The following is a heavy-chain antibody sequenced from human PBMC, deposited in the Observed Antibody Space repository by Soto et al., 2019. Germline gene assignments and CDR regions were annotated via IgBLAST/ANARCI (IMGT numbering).Heavy chain of an antibody. J-gene: IGHJ4*02. CDR1: GGTFSSYT. Sequence: QVQLVQSGAEVKKPGSSVKVSCKASGGTFSSYTISWVRQAPGQGLEWMGRIIPILGIANYAQKFQGRVTXXAXKXXSTAYMELSSLRSEDTAVYYCARSHYYDSSGSAGYWGQGTLVTVSS. CDR3: ARSHYYDSSGSAGY. V-gene: IGHV1-69*02. D-gene: IGHD3-22*01. CDR2: IIPILGIA.